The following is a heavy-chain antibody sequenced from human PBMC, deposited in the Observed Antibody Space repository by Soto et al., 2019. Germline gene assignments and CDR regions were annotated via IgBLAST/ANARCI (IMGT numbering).Heavy chain of an antibody. V-gene: IGHV3-11*01. J-gene: IGHJ6*03. Sequence: GGSLRLSCAASGFTFSDYYMSWIRQAPGKGLKWVSYISSSGSTIYYADSVKGRFTISRDNDKNSLYLQMNSLRAEDTAVYYCASYRNYSPGHGEYYMDVWGKGTTVTVSS. CDR3: ASYRNYSPGHGEYYMDV. CDR1: GFTFSDYY. CDR2: ISSSGSTI. D-gene: IGHD4-4*01.